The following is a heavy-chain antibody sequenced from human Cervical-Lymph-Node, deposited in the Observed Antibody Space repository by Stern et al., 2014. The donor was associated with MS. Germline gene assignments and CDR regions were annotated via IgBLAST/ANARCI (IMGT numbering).Heavy chain of an antibody. CDR3: ARGVTYCGGDCYGWYFDL. Sequence: VQLVESGGGLVQPGGSLRLSCAASGFTFSSYAMHWVRQAPGKGLEYVSVISCNGGSTYYANSVKGRFTISRDNSKNTLYLHMGSLRVEDMAVYYCARGVTYCGGDCYGWYFDLWGRGTLVTVSS. V-gene: IGHV3-64*01. CDR2: ISCNGGST. CDR1: GFTFSSYA. J-gene: IGHJ2*01. D-gene: IGHD2-21*02.